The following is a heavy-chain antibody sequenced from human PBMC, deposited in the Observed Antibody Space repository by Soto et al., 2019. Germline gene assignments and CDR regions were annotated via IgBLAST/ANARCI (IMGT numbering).Heavy chain of an antibody. CDR1: GCTFSSYA. CDR2: IIPIFGTT. J-gene: IGHJ4*02. Sequence: QVQLVQSGAEVKKPGSSVKVSCKASGCTFSSYAISWVRQAPGQGLAWMGGIIPIFGTTNYAQKFQGRVTITADESKSTAYMELSSLRSEDTAVYYSARVSSRNGYNFYFDYWGQGTMVTVYS. CDR3: ARVSSRNGYNFYFDY. D-gene: IGHD5-12*01. V-gene: IGHV1-69*01.